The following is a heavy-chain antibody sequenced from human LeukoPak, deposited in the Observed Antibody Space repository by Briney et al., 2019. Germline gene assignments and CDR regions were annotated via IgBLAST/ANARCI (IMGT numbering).Heavy chain of an antibody. CDR3: ARSPYYYDSNYLDY. D-gene: IGHD3-22*01. CDR1: GYTFTSYG. Sequence: ASVKVSCKASGYTFTSYGISWVRQAPGQRLEWLGWISAYNGNTNYAQKLQGRVTMNTDTSTNTAYMELRSLRSDDTAVYYCARSPYYYDSNYLDYWGQGTLVTVSS. CDR2: ISAYNGNT. V-gene: IGHV1-18*01. J-gene: IGHJ4*02.